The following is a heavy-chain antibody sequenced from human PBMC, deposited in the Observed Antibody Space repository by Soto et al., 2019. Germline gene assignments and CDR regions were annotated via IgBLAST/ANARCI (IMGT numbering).Heavy chain of an antibody. Sequence: QVQLVQSGAEVKKPGSSVKVSCKASGGTFSSYTISWVRQAPGQGLEWMGRIIPILGIANYAQKFQGRVTITADKSTTTAYMELSRLRSEDTAVYYCARYASKYCSGGSGPVAFDIWGQGTMVTVSS. J-gene: IGHJ3*02. CDR3: ARYASKYCSGGSGPVAFDI. D-gene: IGHD2-15*01. V-gene: IGHV1-69*02. CDR2: IIPILGIA. CDR1: GGTFSSYT.